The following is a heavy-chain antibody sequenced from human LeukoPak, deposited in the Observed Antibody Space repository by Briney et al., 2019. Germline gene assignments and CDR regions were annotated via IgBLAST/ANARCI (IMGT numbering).Heavy chain of an antibody. CDR2: ISSSSSYI. D-gene: IGHD4-17*01. CDR1: GFTFSSYS. CDR3: AKGTVTRAYYYFYMDV. V-gene: IGHV3-21*04. J-gene: IGHJ6*03. Sequence: GGSLRLSCAASGFTFSSYSMNWVRQAPGKGLEWVSSISSSSSYIYYTDSVKGRFTISRDNAKNTLSVQMNSLRVDDTAIYYCAKGTVTRAYYYFYMDVWGKGTTVTIS.